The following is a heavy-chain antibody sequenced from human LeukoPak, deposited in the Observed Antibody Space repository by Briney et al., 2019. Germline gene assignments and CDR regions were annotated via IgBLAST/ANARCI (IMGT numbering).Heavy chain of an antibody. V-gene: IGHV4-39*07. CDR1: GGSISSSSYY. J-gene: IGHJ4*02. CDR2: IYTSGST. CDR3: ARDLGGFDY. D-gene: IGHD3-16*01. Sequence: PSETLSLTCTVSGGSISSSSYYWGWIRQPPGKGLEWIGRIYTSGSTNYNPSLKSRVTMSVDTSKNQFSLKLSSVTAADTAVYYCARDLGGFDYWGQGTLVTVSS.